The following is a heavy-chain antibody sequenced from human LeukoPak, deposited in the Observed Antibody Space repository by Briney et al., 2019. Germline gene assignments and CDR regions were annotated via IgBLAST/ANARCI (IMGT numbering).Heavy chain of an antibody. D-gene: IGHD3-9*01. CDR3: AYTRDDILTGYPIDY. V-gene: IGHV1-2*02. Sequence: ASVKVSCKSSGYTFTGYYMHWVRQARGQELEWMGWINPNSGGTKYAQKFQGRVTMTRDTSISTAYMELSRLRSDDTAVYYCAYTRDDILTGYPIDYWGQGTLVTVSS. CDR1: GYTFTGYY. CDR2: INPNSGGT. J-gene: IGHJ4*02.